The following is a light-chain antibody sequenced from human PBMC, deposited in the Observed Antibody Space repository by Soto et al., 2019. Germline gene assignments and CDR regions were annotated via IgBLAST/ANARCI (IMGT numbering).Light chain of an antibody. J-gene: IGKJ2*01. V-gene: IGKV1-33*01. CDR2: DSS. Sequence: DIQMTQSPSSLSASVGDRITITCQASEDITNYLHWYQQKPGKAPKLLIYDSSNLETRVPSRFSGSGSGTDFSCTISSLQAEDIATYYCQQYDYMPYTFGQGTKLEMK. CDR3: QQYDYMPYT. CDR1: EDITNY.